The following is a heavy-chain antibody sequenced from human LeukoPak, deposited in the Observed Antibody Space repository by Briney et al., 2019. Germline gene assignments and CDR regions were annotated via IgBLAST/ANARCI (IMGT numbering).Heavy chain of an antibody. CDR3: ARDKIVGATYFDS. CDR2: INQDGSEK. J-gene: IGHJ4*02. V-gene: IGHV3-7*01. Sequence: GGSLRLSCGASGFTFSSYWMSWVRQTPGMGLEWVANINQDGSEKYYVDSVKGRFTISRDNAGNSLYLQMDSLRGEDTAVYYCARDKIVGATYFDSWGQGTLVTVSS. D-gene: IGHD1-26*01. CDR1: GFTFSSYW.